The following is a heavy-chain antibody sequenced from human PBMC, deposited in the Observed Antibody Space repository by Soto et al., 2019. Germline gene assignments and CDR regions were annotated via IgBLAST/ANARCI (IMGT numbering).Heavy chain of an antibody. Sequence: SETLSLTCAVYGGSFSGYYWSWIRQPPGKGLEWIGEINHSGSTNYNPSLKSRVTISVDTSKNQFSLKLSSVTAADTAVYYCARGFRLGHHFDYWVQGTLVTVSA. D-gene: IGHD4-17*01. V-gene: IGHV4-34*01. J-gene: IGHJ4*02. CDR1: GGSFSGYY. CDR3: ARGFRLGHHFDY. CDR2: INHSGST.